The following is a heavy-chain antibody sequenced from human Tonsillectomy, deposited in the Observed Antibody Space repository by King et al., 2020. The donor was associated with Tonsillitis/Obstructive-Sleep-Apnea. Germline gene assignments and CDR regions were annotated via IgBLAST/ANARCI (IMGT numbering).Heavy chain of an antibody. CDR3: ARIFSSYSNYYYYYYYMDV. D-gene: IGHD4-11*01. V-gene: IGHV4-59*01. CDR1: GCSISSYY. CDR2: LYYSAST. Sequence: VQLQESGPGLVKPSETLSLTCTVSGCSISSYYWIWIRQPPAKGLEWIGYLYYSASTHYNPSLKSRVTISVYTSKNQFSLKLSSVTAADTAVYYCARIFSSYSNYYYYYYYMDVWGKGTTVTVSS. J-gene: IGHJ6*03.